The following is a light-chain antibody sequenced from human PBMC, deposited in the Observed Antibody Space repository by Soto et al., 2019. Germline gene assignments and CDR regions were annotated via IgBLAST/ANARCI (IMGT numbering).Light chain of an antibody. CDR1: SSDVGSYNL. CDR2: EVS. V-gene: IGLV2-23*02. J-gene: IGLJ2*01. Sequence: QSVLTQPASVSGSPGQSITISCTGTSSDVGSYNLVSWYQQHPGKAPKLMIYEVSKRPSGVSNRFSGSKSGNTASLTISGLQAEDEADYYCCSYAGSSTSAGYVVFGGGTKLTVL. CDR3: CSYAGSSTSAGYVV.